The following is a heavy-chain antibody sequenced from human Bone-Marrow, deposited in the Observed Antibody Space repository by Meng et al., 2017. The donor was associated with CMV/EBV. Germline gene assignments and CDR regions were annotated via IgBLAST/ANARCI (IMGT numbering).Heavy chain of an antibody. Sequence: GESLKISCAVSGFSFRTCAMTWVRQAPGKGLEWVSAISGSGGDTYYADSVKGRFTISRDNSKNTLWLQMNSLRAEDTAVYYCATPSRIAAAGVDYWGQGTLVTVSS. CDR1: GFSFRTCA. V-gene: IGHV3-23*01. J-gene: IGHJ4*02. CDR2: ISGSGGDT. D-gene: IGHD6-13*01. CDR3: ATPSRIAAAGVDY.